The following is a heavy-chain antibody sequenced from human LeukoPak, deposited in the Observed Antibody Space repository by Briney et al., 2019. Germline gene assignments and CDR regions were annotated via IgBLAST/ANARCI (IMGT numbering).Heavy chain of an antibody. D-gene: IGHD3-10*01. Sequence: GGSLRLSCAASGFTFSSYAMSWVRQAPGKGLEWVSAISGSGSSTFYTDSVKGRFTISRDNPKNTLHLQMNSLRAEDTAVYYCAKRLYGSGGYYQFDYWGQGTLVTVSS. CDR1: GFTFSSYA. J-gene: IGHJ4*02. CDR2: ISGSGSST. CDR3: AKRLYGSGGYYQFDY. V-gene: IGHV3-23*01.